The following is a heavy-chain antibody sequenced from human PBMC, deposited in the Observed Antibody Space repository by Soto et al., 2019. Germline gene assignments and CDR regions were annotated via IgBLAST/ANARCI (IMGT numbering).Heavy chain of an antibody. CDR2: ISYDGSNK. J-gene: IGHJ4*02. CDR3: AKGFSGWSGSSYFDY. CDR1: GFTFSSYG. Sequence: GGSLRLSCAASGFTFSSYGMHWVRQAPGKGLEWVAVISYDGSNKYYADSVKGRFTISRDNSKNTLYLQMNSLRAEDTAVYYCAKGFSGWSGSSYFDYWGQGTLVTVSS. D-gene: IGHD6-19*01. V-gene: IGHV3-30*18.